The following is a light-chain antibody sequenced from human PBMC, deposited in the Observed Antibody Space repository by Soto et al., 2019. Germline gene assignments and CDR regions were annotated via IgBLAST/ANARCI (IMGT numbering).Light chain of an antibody. Sequence: ILMTQSPVTLSVSPGERATLSCRASQSVSSNLSWYQQKPGQAPSLLIYSAFTRATGIPARFSGTGSGTEFTLTISSLQSEDFALYYCQQYNDWPLTFGQGTKVDIK. CDR2: SAF. V-gene: IGKV3-15*01. CDR3: QQYNDWPLT. J-gene: IGKJ1*01. CDR1: QSVSSN.